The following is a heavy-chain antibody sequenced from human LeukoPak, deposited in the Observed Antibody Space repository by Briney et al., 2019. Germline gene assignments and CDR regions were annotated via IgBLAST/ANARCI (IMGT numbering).Heavy chain of an antibody. CDR2: INHSGST. J-gene: IGHJ5*02. V-gene: IGHV4-34*01. Sequence: SETLSLTCAVYGGSFSGYYWSWIRQPPGKGLEWTGEINHSGSTNYNPSLKSRVTISVDTSKNQFSLKLSSVTAADTAVYYCARHLYSNYAQVPFDPWGQGTLVTASS. CDR1: GGSFSGYY. CDR3: ARHLYSNYAQVPFDP. D-gene: IGHD4-11*01.